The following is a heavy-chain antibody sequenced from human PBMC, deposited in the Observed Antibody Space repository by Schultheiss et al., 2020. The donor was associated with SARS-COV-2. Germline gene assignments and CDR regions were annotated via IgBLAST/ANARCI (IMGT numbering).Heavy chain of an antibody. CDR2: IYYSGST. CDR1: GGSISGYY. V-gene: IGHV4-59*01. J-gene: IGHJ6*02. CDR3: AREGGRNYYYYGMDV. Sequence: SETLSLTCTVSGGSISGYYWSWIRQPPGKGLEWIGYIYYSGSTNYNPSLKSRVTISVDTSKNQFSLKLSSVTAADTAVYYCAREGGRNYYYYGMDVWGQGTTVTVSS. D-gene: IGHD3-16*01.